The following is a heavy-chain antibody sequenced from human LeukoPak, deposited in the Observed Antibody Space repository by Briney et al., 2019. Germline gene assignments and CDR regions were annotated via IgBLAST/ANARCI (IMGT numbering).Heavy chain of an antibody. D-gene: IGHD5-18*01. CDR1: GYTFTSYG. CDR2: INPNSGGT. Sequence: ASVKVSCKASGYTFTSYGISWVRQAPGQGLEWVGWINPNSGGTNYAQTFQGRVTMTRDTSISTAYMELSSLRSDDTAVYYCARGRHLDTATFDENNWGQGTLVTVSS. V-gene: IGHV1-2*02. J-gene: IGHJ4*02. CDR3: ARGRHLDTATFDENN.